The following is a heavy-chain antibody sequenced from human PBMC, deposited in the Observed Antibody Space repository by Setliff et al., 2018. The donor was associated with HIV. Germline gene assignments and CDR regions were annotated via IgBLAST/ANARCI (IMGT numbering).Heavy chain of an antibody. J-gene: IGHJ4*02. CDR1: GFRFRGHA. CDR3: ATAIDNTAYYFDS. CDR2: ISGSGGST. D-gene: IGHD2-21*02. V-gene: IGHV3-23*01. Sequence: GGSLRLSCVASGFRFRGHAMNWVRQAPGKGLEWVSVISGSGGSTFYADSVKGRFTISRDNSKNTLYLQMNSLRAEDTAVYFCATAIDNTAYYFDSWGLGTLVTVSS.